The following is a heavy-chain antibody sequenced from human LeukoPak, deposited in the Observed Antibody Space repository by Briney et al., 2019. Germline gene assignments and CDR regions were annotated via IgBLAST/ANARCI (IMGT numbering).Heavy chain of an antibody. J-gene: IGHJ3*02. CDR3: ARHADYYDSSGAIGI. Sequence: GESLKISCKGSGYSFTSYWIGWVRQLPGKGLEWMGIIYPGDSDTRYSPSFQGQVTISADKSISTAYLQWSSLKASDTAMYYCARHADYYDSSGAIGIWGQGTMVTVSS. CDR1: GYSFTSYW. CDR2: IYPGDSDT. D-gene: IGHD3-22*01. V-gene: IGHV5-51*01.